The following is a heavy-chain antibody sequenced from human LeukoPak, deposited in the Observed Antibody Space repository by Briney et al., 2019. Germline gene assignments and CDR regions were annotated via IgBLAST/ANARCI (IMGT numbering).Heavy chain of an antibody. CDR1: GFTFNSYW. J-gene: IGHJ4*02. D-gene: IGHD4-23*01. V-gene: IGHV3-7*03. CDR3: ARDSPAVVTYLDY. Sequence: GGSLRLSCAASGFTFNSYWMSWVRQAPGKGLEWVANIKEGGGEKYYVGSVKGRFTISRDNAKNSLYLQMNSLRAEDTAVYYCARDSPAVVTYLDYWGQGTLVTVSS. CDR2: IKEGGGEK.